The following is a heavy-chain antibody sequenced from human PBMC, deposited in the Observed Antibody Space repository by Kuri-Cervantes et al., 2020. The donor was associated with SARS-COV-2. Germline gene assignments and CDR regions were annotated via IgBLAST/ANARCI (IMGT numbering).Heavy chain of an antibody. CDR3: AREAFGYCSGGSCYSHY. D-gene: IGHD2-15*01. CDR1: GFTFDDYA. J-gene: IGHJ4*02. Sequence: SLKISCAASGFTFDDYAMHWVRQAPGKGLEWVSGISWNSGSIGYADSVKGRFTISRDNAKNSLYLQMNSLRAEDTAVYYCAREAFGYCSGGSCYSHYWGQGTLVTVSS. V-gene: IGHV3-9*01. CDR2: ISWNSGSI.